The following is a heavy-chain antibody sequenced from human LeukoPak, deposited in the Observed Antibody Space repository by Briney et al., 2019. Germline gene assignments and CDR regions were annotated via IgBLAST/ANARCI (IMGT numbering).Heavy chain of an antibody. V-gene: IGHV4-39*07. J-gene: IGHJ6*02. Sequence: SETLSLTCTVSGDSISSSNDYWGWIRQPPGKGLEWIGSIYYSGSTYYNPSLKSRVTISVDTSKNQFSLKLSSVTAADTAVYYCARDGMLLVVPAAKDDYNGMDVWGQGTTVTVSS. CDR3: ARDGMLLVVPAAKDDYNGMDV. CDR1: GDSISSSNDY. D-gene: IGHD2-2*01. CDR2: IYYSGST.